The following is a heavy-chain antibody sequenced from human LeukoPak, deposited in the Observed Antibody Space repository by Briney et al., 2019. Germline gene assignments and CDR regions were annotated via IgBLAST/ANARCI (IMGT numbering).Heavy chain of an antibody. Sequence: GGCLRLSCAASGFTFSSYWMHWVRQAPGKGLVWVSRINSDGSSTSYADSVKGRFTISRDNAKNTLYLQMNSLRAEDTAVYYCARARYYGSGSFHFDYWGQGTLVTVSS. V-gene: IGHV3-74*01. CDR2: INSDGSST. D-gene: IGHD3-10*01. J-gene: IGHJ4*02. CDR3: ARARYYGSGSFHFDY. CDR1: GFTFSSYW.